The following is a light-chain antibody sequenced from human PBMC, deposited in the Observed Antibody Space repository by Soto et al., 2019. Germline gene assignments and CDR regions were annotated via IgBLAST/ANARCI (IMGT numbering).Light chain of an antibody. CDR2: AAS. Sequence: EIVLTQSPGTLSLSPGERATLSCRASQSISSSYLAWYQQKPGQAPRLLIYAASTRATGIPARFSGSGSGTDFILTITSLQTEDFAVYYCQQYYHWPRTFGQGTKVEIK. J-gene: IGKJ1*01. V-gene: IGKV3D-7*01. CDR3: QQYYHWPRT. CDR1: QSISSSY.